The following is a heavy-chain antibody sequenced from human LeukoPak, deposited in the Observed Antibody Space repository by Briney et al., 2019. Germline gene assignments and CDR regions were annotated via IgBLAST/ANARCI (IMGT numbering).Heavy chain of an antibody. CDR2: INGSGGST. J-gene: IGHJ3*02. V-gene: IGHV3-23*01. Sequence: PGGSLRRSCAASGITFSRYGMRWVRHAPGKWLEWVSSINGSGGSTYYADCVKGRFTIYRNTTNNRLYMQTNSLRAEVTGVYYCAKDPEVRGVADAFDIWGQGTMVTVSS. D-gene: IGHD3-10*01. CDR3: AKDPEVRGVADAFDI. CDR1: GITFSRYG.